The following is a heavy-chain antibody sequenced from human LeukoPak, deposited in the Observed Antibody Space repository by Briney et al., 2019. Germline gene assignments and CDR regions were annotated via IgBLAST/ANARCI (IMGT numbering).Heavy chain of an antibody. CDR2: IYYSGST. J-gene: IGHJ4*02. V-gene: IGHV4-59*01. CDR3: ARSFYYDSSGYYDY. D-gene: IGHD3-22*01. Sequence: SETLSLTCTVSGGSISSYYWSWIRQPPGKGLEWIGYIYYSGSTNYNPSLKSRVTISVDTSRNQFSLKLSSVTAADTAVYYYARSFYYDSSGYYDYWGQGTLVTVSS. CDR1: GGSISSYY.